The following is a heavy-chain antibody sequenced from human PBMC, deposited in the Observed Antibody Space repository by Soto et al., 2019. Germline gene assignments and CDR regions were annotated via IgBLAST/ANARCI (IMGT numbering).Heavy chain of an antibody. Sequence: GGSLRLSCAASGFTFSSYAMSWVRQAPGKGLEWVSAISGSGGSTYYADSVKGRFTISRDNSKNTLYLQMNSLRAEDTAVYYCAKDPRITMIVVVIKEWDQFDYWGQGTLVTVSS. CDR1: GFTFSSYA. CDR2: ISGSGGST. D-gene: IGHD3-22*01. CDR3: AKDPRITMIVVVIKEWDQFDY. V-gene: IGHV3-23*01. J-gene: IGHJ4*02.